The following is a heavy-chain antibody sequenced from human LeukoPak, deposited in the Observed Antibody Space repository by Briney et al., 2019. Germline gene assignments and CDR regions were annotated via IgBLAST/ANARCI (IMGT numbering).Heavy chain of an antibody. CDR2: IYYSGST. J-gene: IGHJ3*02. CDR3: ARHWALIAPGPDDAFDI. Sequence: PSETLSLTCTVSGGSISSYYWSWIRQPPGKGLEWIGYIYYSGSTNYNPSLKSRVTISVDTSKNQFSLKLSSVTAADTAVYYCARHWALIAPGPDDAFDIWGQGTMVTVSS. D-gene: IGHD6-13*01. V-gene: IGHV4-59*08. CDR1: GGSISSYY.